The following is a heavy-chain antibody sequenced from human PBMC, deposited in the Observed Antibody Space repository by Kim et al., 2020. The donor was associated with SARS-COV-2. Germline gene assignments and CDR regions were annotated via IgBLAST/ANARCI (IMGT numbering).Heavy chain of an antibody. V-gene: IGHV7-4-1*02. CDR3: ARSTAVAEGYFDN. Sequence: ASVKVSCKTSGYAFTRYALNWVRQDPGQGLEWMGWINTSTGNPTYAQGFTGRYVFSLDTSVSTAYLQISSLEAEDTGVYHCARSTAVAEGYFDNWGQGTLVTVSS. J-gene: IGHJ4*02. D-gene: IGHD6-19*01. CDR1: GYAFTRYA. CDR2: INTSTGNP.